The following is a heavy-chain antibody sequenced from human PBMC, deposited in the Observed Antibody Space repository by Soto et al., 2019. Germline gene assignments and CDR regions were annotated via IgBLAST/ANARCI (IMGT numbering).Heavy chain of an antibody. J-gene: IGHJ4*02. CDR2: ISVTPGIT. D-gene: IGHD5-12*01. CDR3: SKWSGYGDL. Sequence: EMQLLESGGGLVQPGGSLRLSCADSGFTMSTYSVTWVRQAPGKGLEWVSGISVTPGITFYADSVKGRFTISRDSSKNAVYLQMNSLRAEDTAMYFCSKWSGYGDLWGQGTLVTVSS. V-gene: IGHV3-23*01. CDR1: GFTMSTYS.